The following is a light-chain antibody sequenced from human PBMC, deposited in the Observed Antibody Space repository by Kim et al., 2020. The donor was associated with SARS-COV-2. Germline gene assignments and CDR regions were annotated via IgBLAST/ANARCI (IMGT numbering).Light chain of an antibody. CDR3: QQYGSLPRA. V-gene: IGKV3-20*01. J-gene: IGKJ1*01. CDR1: QSVSRNY. CDR2: GAS. Sequence: SPRERATLSCRASQSVSRNYLGWYPQKPGQAPRLLIYGASSRATGIPDRFSGSGSGTDFTLTISRLEPEDFAVYYCQQYGSLPRAFGQGTKVDIK.